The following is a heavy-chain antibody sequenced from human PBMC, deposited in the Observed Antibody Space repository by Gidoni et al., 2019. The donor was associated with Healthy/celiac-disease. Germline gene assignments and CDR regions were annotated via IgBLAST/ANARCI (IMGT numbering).Heavy chain of an antibody. CDR1: GGTFSSYA. Sequence: QVQPVQSGAAVKKPGSSVKVSCKASGGTFSSYAISWVRQAPGQGLEWMGGIIPIFGTANYAQKFQGRVTITADESTSTAYMELSSLRSEDTAVYYCARVSKNWVYFDYWGQGTLVTVSS. V-gene: IGHV1-69*01. CDR2: IIPIFGTA. CDR3: ARVSKNWVYFDY. J-gene: IGHJ4*02. D-gene: IGHD7-27*01.